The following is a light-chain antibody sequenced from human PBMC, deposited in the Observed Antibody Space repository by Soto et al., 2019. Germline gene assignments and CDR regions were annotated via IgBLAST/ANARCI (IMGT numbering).Light chain of an antibody. V-gene: IGLV3-10*01. CDR3: YSRESGGSQRV. CDR1: ALPTQY. CDR2: EDN. J-gene: IGLJ2*01. Sequence: SYELTQPPSVSVSPGQTARITCSGDALPTQYAYWYQQRSGQAPVLVIYEDNKRPSGVPERFSGSSSGTTATLSISGAQVEDEGDYDCYSRESGGSQRVFGGRTKLTVL.